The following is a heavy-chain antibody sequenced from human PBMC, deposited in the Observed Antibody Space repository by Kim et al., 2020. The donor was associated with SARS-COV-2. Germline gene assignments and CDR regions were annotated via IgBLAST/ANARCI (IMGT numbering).Heavy chain of an antibody. V-gene: IGHV5-51*01. CDR3: ARRSSGWYGEVREFDY. Sequence: GESLKISCKGSGYSFTSYWIGWVRQMPGKGLEWMGIIYPGDSDTRYSPSFQGQVTISADKSISTAYLQWSSLKASDTAMYYCARRSSGWYGEVREFDYWGQGTLVTVSS. CDR1: GYSFTSYW. J-gene: IGHJ4*02. CDR2: IYPGDSDT. D-gene: IGHD6-19*01.